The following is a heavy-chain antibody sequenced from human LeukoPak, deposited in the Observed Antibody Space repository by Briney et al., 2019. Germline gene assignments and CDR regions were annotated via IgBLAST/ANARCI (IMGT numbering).Heavy chain of an antibody. CDR3: AKVARRSLVRDYGDYFDY. V-gene: IGHV3-66*01. J-gene: IGHJ4*02. D-gene: IGHD4-17*01. CDR2: IYSGGST. Sequence: GGSLRLSCAASGFTVSSNYMSWVRQAPGKGLEWVSVIYSGGSTYYADSVKGRFTISRDNSKNTLYLQMNSLRAEDTAVYYCAKVARRSLVRDYGDYFDYWGQGTLVTVSS. CDR1: GFTVSSNY.